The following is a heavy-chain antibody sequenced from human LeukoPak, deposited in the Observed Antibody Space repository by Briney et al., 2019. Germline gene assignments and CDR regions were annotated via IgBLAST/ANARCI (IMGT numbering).Heavy chain of an antibody. V-gene: IGHV3-9*01. Sequence: GGSLRLSCTMSGFIFHDFAMHWVRQAPGKGLEWVSTISWNSDIILYADSVKGRFTISRDNDRGSLYMEMTSLRPEDTALYYCVKSGGYYYMDAWGKGTTVIVSS. J-gene: IGHJ6*03. CDR2: ISWNSDII. CDR3: VKSGGYYYMDA. CDR1: GFIFHDFA. D-gene: IGHD2-15*01.